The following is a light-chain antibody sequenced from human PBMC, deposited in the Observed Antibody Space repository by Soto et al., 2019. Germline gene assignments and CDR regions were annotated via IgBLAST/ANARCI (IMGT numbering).Light chain of an antibody. CDR1: QSVSSGY. CDR2: GAS. Sequence: EIVLTQSPGTLSLSPGERATLSCRASQSVSSGYLAWYQQKPGQAPRLLIYGASSRATGIPDRFSGSGSGTDFTFTISRLEPEDFAVYYCQQYGSSPLYTFGQGTKLEIK. CDR3: QQYGSSPLYT. J-gene: IGKJ2*01. V-gene: IGKV3-20*01.